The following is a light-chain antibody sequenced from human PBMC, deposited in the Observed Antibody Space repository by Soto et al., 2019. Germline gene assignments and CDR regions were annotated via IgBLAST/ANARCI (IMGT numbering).Light chain of an antibody. J-gene: IGKJ1*01. V-gene: IGKV3-20*01. CDR2: GAS. CDR1: QSVSNNY. Sequence: EIVLTQSTGTRSLAPGERSTLSCMASQSVSNNYLAWYQQKPGQAPRLLIYGASNRATGIPDRFSGSGSGTDFTLTISRLEPEDFAVYYCQQYGSSGTFGQGTKVDIK. CDR3: QQYGSSGT.